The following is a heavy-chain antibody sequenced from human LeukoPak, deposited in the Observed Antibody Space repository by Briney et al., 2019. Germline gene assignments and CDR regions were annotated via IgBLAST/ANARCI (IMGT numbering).Heavy chain of an antibody. Sequence: GSLLLSCAASAFSLSTSAFTSAPHSSSSAPAWVSSFTGSPCSTYYTDSVKGRFTISRDNSQITLYLQMNSLRAEDTAVYYCAKVRFLEWLSSPGYFDYWGQGTLVTVSS. CDR2: FTGSPCST. CDR3: AKVRFLEWLSSPGYFDY. V-gene: IGHV3-23*01. J-gene: IGHJ4*02. D-gene: IGHD3-3*01. CDR1: AFSLSTSA.